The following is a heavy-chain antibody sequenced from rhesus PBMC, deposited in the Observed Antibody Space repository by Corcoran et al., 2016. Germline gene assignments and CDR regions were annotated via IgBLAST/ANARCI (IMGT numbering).Heavy chain of an antibody. CDR1: GGSISSSY. CDR3: ARHLGSYYPFDY. CDR2: SYGSGSST. Sequence: QLQLQESGPGLVKPSETLSVTCAVSGGSISSSYWSWIRQAPGKGLEWIGYSYGSGSSTNYNPSLKGRVTLSVDTAKNQLSLKLSSVATADTAVYYCARHLGSYYPFDYWGQGVLVTVSS. V-gene: IGHV4-169*01. J-gene: IGHJ4*01. D-gene: IGHD3-16*01.